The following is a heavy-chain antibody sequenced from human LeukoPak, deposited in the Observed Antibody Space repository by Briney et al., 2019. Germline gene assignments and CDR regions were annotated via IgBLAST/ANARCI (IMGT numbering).Heavy chain of an antibody. V-gene: IGHV4-61*02. J-gene: IGHJ4*02. Sequence: SETLSLTCTVSGGSISSGSYYWSWIRQPAGKGLEWIGRIYTSGSTNYNPSLQSRVSIPVDTSKNQFSLKLSSVTAADTAVYYCARALGGYFDYWGQGTLVAVCS. CDR3: ARALGGYFDY. CDR1: GGSISSGSYY. CDR2: IYTSGST. D-gene: IGHD3-16*01.